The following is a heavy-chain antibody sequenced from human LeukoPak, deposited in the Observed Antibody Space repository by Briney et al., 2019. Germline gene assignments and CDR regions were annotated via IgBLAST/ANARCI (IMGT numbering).Heavy chain of an antibody. V-gene: IGHV3-23*01. CDR1: GFTVSSYA. CDR2: ISGSGGST. Sequence: PGGSLRLSCAASGFTVSSYAMSWVRQAPGKGLEWVSAISGSGGSTYYADYVKGRFTISRENSKNTLYLQMNSLRAEDTAVYYCAKGGSGHSVGGSCYYDYWGQGTLVTVSS. D-gene: IGHD2-15*01. CDR3: AKGGSGHSVGGSCYYDY. J-gene: IGHJ4*02.